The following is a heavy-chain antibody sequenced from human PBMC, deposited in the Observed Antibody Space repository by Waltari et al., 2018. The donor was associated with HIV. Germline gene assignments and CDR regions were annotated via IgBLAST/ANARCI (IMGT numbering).Heavy chain of an antibody. CDR1: GFTFSSYA. Sequence: QVQLVESGGGVVQPGRSLRLSCAASGFTFSSYAMHWFRQAPGKGLEWVAVISYDGSNKYYADSVKGRFTISRDNSKNTLYLQMNSLRAEDTAVYYCARDYDPYSSGWYFDYWGQGTLVTVSS. J-gene: IGHJ4*02. V-gene: IGHV3-30-3*01. D-gene: IGHD6-19*01. CDR3: ARDYDPYSSGWYFDY. CDR2: ISYDGSNK.